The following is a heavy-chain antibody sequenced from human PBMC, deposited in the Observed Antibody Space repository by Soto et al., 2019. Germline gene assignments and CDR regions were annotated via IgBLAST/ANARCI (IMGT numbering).Heavy chain of an antibody. Sequence: QVQLVESGGGVVQPGRSLRLSCAASGFTFSSYGMHWVRQAPGKGLEWVAVIWYDGSNKYYADSVKGRFTISRDNSKNTLDLQMNSLRAEDTAVYYWARVRGAVAYDAFDILGQGTMVTVSS. CDR3: ARVRGAVAYDAFDI. V-gene: IGHV3-33*01. CDR1: GFTFSSYG. D-gene: IGHD6-19*01. CDR2: IWYDGSNK. J-gene: IGHJ3*02.